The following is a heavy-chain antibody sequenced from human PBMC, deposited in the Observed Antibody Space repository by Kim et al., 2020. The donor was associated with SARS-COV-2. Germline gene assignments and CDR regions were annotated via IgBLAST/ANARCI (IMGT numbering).Heavy chain of an antibody. Sequence: YAQKFQGRVTIARDTSIRTAYMELSRLRSDDPAVYYCARVTVGAITVPGYWGQGTLVTVSS. J-gene: IGHJ4*02. V-gene: IGHV1-2*02. D-gene: IGHD1-26*01. CDR3: ARVTVGAITVPGY.